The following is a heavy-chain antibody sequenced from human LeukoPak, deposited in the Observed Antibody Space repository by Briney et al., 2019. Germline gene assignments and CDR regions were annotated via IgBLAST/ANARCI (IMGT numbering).Heavy chain of an antibody. V-gene: IGHV4-39*01. Sequence: PSETLSLTCTVSGGSISSTTFYWGWIRQPPGKGLEWIGSIYYSGSTYNNPSLKSRVTISVATSKNQFSLKLSSVTAADTAVYYCAAYYYDSSGYYAWFDPWGQGTLVTVSS. CDR1: GGSISSTTFY. J-gene: IGHJ5*02. CDR2: IYYSGST. D-gene: IGHD3-22*01. CDR3: AAYYYDSSGYYAWFDP.